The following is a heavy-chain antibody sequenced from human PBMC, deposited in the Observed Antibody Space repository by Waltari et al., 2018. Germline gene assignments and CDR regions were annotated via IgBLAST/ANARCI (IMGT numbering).Heavy chain of an antibody. CDR1: GFTFSSFA. CDR3: ARSNFLDY. CDR2: VSSSGSNT. Sequence: EVQLLESGGDLVQPGGSLRPSCAAVGFTFSSFAFNWVRRAPGKGLEWVSTVSSSGSNTYYADSVKGRFTISRDNSKNTLYLQMSSLRADDTAVYYCARSNFLDYWGQGALVTVSS. J-gene: IGHJ4*02. D-gene: IGHD3-3*01. V-gene: IGHV3-23*01.